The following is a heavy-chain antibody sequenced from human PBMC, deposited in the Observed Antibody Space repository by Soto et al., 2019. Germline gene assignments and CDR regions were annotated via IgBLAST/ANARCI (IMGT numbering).Heavy chain of an antibody. CDR2: INAGNGNT. CDR1: GYTFTSYA. Sequence: ASVKVSCKSSGYTFTSYAIHWVRQAPGQRLEWMGWINAGNGNTKYSQKFQGRVTITRDTSASTAYMELSSLRSEDTAVYYCASSCTVPAATGYCGQGTLVTVSS. CDR3: ASSCTVPAATGY. D-gene: IGHD2-2*01. V-gene: IGHV1-3*01. J-gene: IGHJ4*02.